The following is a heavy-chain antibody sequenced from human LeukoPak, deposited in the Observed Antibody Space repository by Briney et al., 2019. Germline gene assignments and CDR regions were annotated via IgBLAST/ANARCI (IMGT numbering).Heavy chain of an antibody. Sequence: ASVKVSCKASGYTFTSYGISWVRQAPGQGLEWMGWISAYNGNTNYAQKLQGRVTMTTDTSTSTAYMELRSLRSDDTAVYYCARDFDRYSYDSSGYLVFDYWGQGTLVTVSS. CDR2: ISAYNGNT. V-gene: IGHV1-18*01. D-gene: IGHD3-22*01. CDR3: ARDFDRYSYDSSGYLVFDY. J-gene: IGHJ4*02. CDR1: GYTFTSYG.